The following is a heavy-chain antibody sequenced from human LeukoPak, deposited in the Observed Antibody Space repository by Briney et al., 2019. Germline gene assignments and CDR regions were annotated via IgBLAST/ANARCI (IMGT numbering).Heavy chain of an antibody. CDR3: ARSYYDILTGYLDY. J-gene: IGHJ4*02. CDR2: ISYDGSNK. D-gene: IGHD3-9*01. CDR1: GFTFSSHG. Sequence: GGSLRLSCAASGFTFSSHGMHWVRQAPGKGLEWVAVISYDGSNKYYADSVKGRFTISRDNSKNTLYLQMNSLRAEDTAVYYCARSYYDILTGYLDYWGQGTLVTVSS. V-gene: IGHV3-30*03.